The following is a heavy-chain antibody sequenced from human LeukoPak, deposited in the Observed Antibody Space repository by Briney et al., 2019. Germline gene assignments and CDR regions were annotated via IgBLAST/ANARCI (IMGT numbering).Heavy chain of an antibody. CDR3: ARHRRPNWFDP. D-gene: IGHD6-6*01. J-gene: IGHJ5*02. CDR1: GYRFTSDW. CDR2: IYPGDSDT. V-gene: IGHV5-51*01. Sequence: GESLKISCEASGYRFTSDWIGWVRQMPGKGLEWMGIIYPGDSDTRYSPSFQGQVTISADKSISTAYLQWSSLKASDTAMYYCARHRRPNWFDPWGQGTLVTVSS.